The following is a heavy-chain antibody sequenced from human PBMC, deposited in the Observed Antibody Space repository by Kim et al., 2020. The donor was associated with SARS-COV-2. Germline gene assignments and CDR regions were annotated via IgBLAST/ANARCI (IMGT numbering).Heavy chain of an antibody. Sequence: ASEKVSCKASGYTFTGYYMHWVRQAPGQGLEWMGWINPNSGGTHYAQKFQGRVTMTRDTSISTAYMELSRLRSDDTAVYYCATERGIYGSGSYGLFDYWGQGTLVTVSS. CDR2: INPNSGGT. V-gene: IGHV1-2*02. CDR3: ATERGIYGSGSYGLFDY. D-gene: IGHD3-10*01. J-gene: IGHJ4*02. CDR1: GYTFTGYY.